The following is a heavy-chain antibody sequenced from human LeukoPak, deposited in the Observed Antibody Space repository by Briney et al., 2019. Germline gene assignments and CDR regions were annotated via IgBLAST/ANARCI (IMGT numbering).Heavy chain of an antibody. CDR3: ARYSSSWGLRGRDFDY. V-gene: IGHV3-21*01. Sequence: GGSLRLSCAASGFPFSNYGMNWVRQAPGKGLEWVSSISSSSSYIYYADSVKGRFTISRDNAKNSLYLQMNSLRAEDTAVYYCARYSSSWGLRGRDFDYWGQGTLVTVSS. J-gene: IGHJ4*02. CDR1: GFPFSNYG. CDR2: ISSSSSYI. D-gene: IGHD6-13*01.